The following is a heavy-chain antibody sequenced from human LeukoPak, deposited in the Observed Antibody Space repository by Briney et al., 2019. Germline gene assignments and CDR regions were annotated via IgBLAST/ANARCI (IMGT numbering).Heavy chain of an antibody. CDR1: GGSISSYY. Sequence: PSETLSLTCTVSGGSISSYYWSWIRQPPGKGLEWIGYIHYSGSTHYNPSLKSRVTISVDTSKNQFSLKLSSVTAADTAVYYCARDPTYYYDSSGYYRSKQGAFDIWGQGTMVTVSS. D-gene: IGHD3-22*01. CDR2: IHYSGST. J-gene: IGHJ3*02. CDR3: ARDPTYYYDSSGYYRSKQGAFDI. V-gene: IGHV4-59*01.